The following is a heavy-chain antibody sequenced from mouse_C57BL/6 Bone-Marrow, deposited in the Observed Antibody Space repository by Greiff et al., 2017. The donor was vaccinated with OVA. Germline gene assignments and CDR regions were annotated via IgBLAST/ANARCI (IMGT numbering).Heavy chain of an antibody. V-gene: IGHV1-61*01. Sequence: QVQLQQSGAELVRPGSSVKLSCKASGYTFTSYWMDWVKQRPGQGLEWIGNIYPSDSETHYNQKFKDKATLTVDKSSSTAYMQLSSLTSEDSAVYYCARTGSSYWYVDVWGTGTTVTVSS. CDR3: ARTGSSYWYVDV. J-gene: IGHJ1*03. CDR2: IYPSDSET. D-gene: IGHD1-1*01. CDR1: GYTFTSYW.